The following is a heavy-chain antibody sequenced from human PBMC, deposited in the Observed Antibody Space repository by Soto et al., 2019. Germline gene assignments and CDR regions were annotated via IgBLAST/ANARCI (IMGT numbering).Heavy chain of an antibody. D-gene: IGHD3-10*01. CDR2: ISWDGGST. Sequence: GGSLRLSCAASGFTFDDYTMHWVRQAPGKGLEWVSLISWDGGSTYYADSVEGRFTISRDNSKNSLYLQMNSLRTEDTALYYCATSTGIGYFDYWGQGTLVTVSS. J-gene: IGHJ4*02. CDR1: GFTFDDYT. V-gene: IGHV3-43*01. CDR3: ATSTGIGYFDY.